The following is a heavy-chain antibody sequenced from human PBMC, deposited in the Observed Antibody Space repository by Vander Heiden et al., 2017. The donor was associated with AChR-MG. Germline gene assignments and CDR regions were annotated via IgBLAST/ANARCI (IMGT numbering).Heavy chain of an antibody. CDR1: GFPFRSCG. J-gene: IGHJ4*02. Sequence: QVQLVESGGGVVQPGRSLRLSCAASGFPFRSCGLHWVRQAPGKGLEWVAVISSDGNIKHYTDSVKGRLTISRDNSKNTLYLQVNSLRPEDTALYYCAKDGYPMTTVTRDYFDYWGQGTLVTVSP. D-gene: IGHD4-17*01. V-gene: IGHV3-30*18. CDR2: ISSDGNIK. CDR3: AKDGYPMTTVTRDYFDY.